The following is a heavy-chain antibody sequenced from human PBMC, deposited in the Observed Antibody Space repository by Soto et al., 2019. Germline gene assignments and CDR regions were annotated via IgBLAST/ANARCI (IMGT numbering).Heavy chain of an antibody. Sequence: PGGSLRLSCEASGFTFRNYKMNWVRQAPGKGLEWVSQISIGSSSMDYADSVKGRFTISRDNAKNTLYLQMNSLRAEDTAVYYCARGLGKWLLLLPIGYWGQGTLVTVS. V-gene: IGHV3-48*01. CDR3: ARGLGKWLLLLPIGY. D-gene: IGHD3-22*01. CDR1: GFTFRNYK. J-gene: IGHJ4*02. CDR2: ISIGSSSM.